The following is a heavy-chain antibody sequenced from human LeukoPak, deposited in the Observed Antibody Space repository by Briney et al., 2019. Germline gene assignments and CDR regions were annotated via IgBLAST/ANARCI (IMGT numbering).Heavy chain of an antibody. CDR2: IYTSGST. CDR3: ARVRPFITIFGVVISRTDAFDI. V-gene: IGHV4-61*02. CDR1: GGSISSGSYY. Sequence: SETLSLTCTVSGGSISSGSYYWSWIRQPAGKGLEWIGRIYTSGSTNYNPSLKSRVTISVDTSKNQFSLKLSSVTAADTAVYYCARVRPFITIFGVVISRTDAFDIWGQGTMVTVSS. J-gene: IGHJ3*02. D-gene: IGHD3-3*01.